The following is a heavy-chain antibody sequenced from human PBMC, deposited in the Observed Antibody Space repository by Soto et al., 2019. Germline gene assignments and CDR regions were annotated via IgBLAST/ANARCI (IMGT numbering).Heavy chain of an antibody. CDR2: SIPIFGTA. CDR1: GGTFSSYA. V-gene: IGHV1-69*01. J-gene: IGHJ4*02. Sequence: QVQLVQSGAEVKKPGSSVKVSCKASGGTFSSYAISWVRQAPGQGLEWMGGSIPIFGTANYAQKFQGRVTITADESTSTAYMELSSLRSEDTAVYYCASPINFDCTNGVCLGDWGQGTLVTVSS. CDR3: ASPINFDCTNGVCLGD. D-gene: IGHD2-8*01.